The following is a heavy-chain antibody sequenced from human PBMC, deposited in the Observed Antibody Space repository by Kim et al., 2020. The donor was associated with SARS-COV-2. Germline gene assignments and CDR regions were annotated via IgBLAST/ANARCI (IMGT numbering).Heavy chain of an antibody. CDR3: ARDNYYDSSGPALDY. J-gene: IGHJ4*02. CDR2: ISSSSSYI. V-gene: IGHV3-21*01. Sequence: GGSLRLSCAASGFTFSSYSMNWVRQAPGKGLEWVSSISSSSSYIYYADSVKGRFTISRDNAKNSLYLQMNSLRAEDTAVYYCARDNYYDSSGPALDYWGQGTLVTVSS. D-gene: IGHD3-22*01. CDR1: GFTFSSYS.